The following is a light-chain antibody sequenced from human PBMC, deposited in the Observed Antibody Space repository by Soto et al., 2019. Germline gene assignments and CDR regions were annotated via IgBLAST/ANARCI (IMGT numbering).Light chain of an antibody. Sequence: QPMLTQPPSASGTPGQRVTISCSGSSSNIGSKYVYWYQQLPGTAPKLLMYRNNQRPSGVPDRFSGSKSGTSASLAISGLRSEDEADYHCAAWDSNLGGPAFGGGTKLTVL. V-gene: IGLV1-47*01. CDR3: AAWDSNLGGPA. CDR1: SSNIGSKY. CDR2: RNN. J-gene: IGLJ2*01.